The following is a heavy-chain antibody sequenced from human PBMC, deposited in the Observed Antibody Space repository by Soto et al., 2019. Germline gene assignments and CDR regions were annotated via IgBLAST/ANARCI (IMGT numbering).Heavy chain of an antibody. J-gene: IGHJ4*02. D-gene: IGHD3-22*01. V-gene: IGHV3-73*01. CDR2: IRSKANSYAT. Sequence: GGSLRLSCAASGFTFSGSAMHWVRQASGKGLEWVGRIRSKANSYATAYAASVKGRFTISRDDSKNTAYLQMNSLKTEDTAVYYCTRQAPMSSGYPTDYFDYWGQGTLVTVSS. CDR1: GFTFSGSA. CDR3: TRQAPMSSGYPTDYFDY.